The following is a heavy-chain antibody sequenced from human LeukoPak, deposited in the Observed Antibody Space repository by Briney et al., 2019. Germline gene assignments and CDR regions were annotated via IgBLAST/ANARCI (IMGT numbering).Heavy chain of an antibody. CDR2: ITGNGGRT. CDR3: AKEADYSTSGYFEY. Sequence: GGSLRLSCAASGFTFSTYAMSWVRQAPGKGLEWVSAITGNGGRTYYADSAKGRFTISRDNSKSTLYLQVNSLRGADTGVYYCAKEADYSTSGYFEYWGQGSLVTVSS. V-gene: IGHV3-23*01. J-gene: IGHJ4*02. CDR1: GFTFSTYA. D-gene: IGHD6-6*01.